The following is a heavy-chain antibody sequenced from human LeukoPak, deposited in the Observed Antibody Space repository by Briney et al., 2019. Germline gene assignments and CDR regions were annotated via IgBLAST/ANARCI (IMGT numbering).Heavy chain of an antibody. CDR2: ISSSSSTI. V-gene: IGHV3-48*01. J-gene: IGHJ5*02. CDR1: GFTFSSYS. D-gene: IGHD2-8*01. CDR3: AKARGVLDP. Sequence: PGGSLGLSCAASGFTFSSYSMNWVRQAPGKGLEWVSYISSSSSTIYYADSVKGRFTISRDNSKNTLYLQMNSLRAEDTAVYYCAKARGVLDPWGQGTLVTVSS.